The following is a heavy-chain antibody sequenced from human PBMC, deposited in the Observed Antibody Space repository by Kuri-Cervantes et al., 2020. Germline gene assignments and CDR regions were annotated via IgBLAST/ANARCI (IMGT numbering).Heavy chain of an antibody. V-gene: IGHV3-23*01. D-gene: IGHD6-13*01. Sequence: GGSLRLSCAASGFTFSSYWMHWVRQAPGKGLEWVSAISGRGDTPYYADSVKGRFTISRDNSKNTLYLQMDSLRAEDTAVYYCAKGLVGSSWYDYFDYWGQGTLVTVSS. CDR3: AKGLVGSSWYDYFDY. J-gene: IGHJ4*02. CDR2: ISGRGDTP. CDR1: GFTFSSYW.